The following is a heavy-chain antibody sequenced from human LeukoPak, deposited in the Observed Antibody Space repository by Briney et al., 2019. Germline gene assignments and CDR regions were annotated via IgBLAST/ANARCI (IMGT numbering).Heavy chain of an antibody. J-gene: IGHJ6*03. Sequence: GGSLRLSCAASGFTFSSYSMNWVRQAPGKGLEWVSSISSSSSYIYYADPVKGRFTISRDNAKNSLYLQMNSLRAEDTAVYYCARGVGYQPGNGSPYYYYYMDVWGKGTTVTVSS. D-gene: IGHD2-2*01. CDR3: ARGVGYQPGNGSPYYYYYMDV. V-gene: IGHV3-21*01. CDR1: GFTFSSYS. CDR2: ISSSSSYI.